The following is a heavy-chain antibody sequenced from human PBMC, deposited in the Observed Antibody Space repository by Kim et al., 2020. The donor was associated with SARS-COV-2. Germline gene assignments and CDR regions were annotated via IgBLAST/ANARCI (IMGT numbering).Heavy chain of an antibody. CDR3: ATYGGNSNFDY. Sequence: SETLSLTCTVSGGSVSSGSYYWSWIRQPPGKGLEWIGYIYYSGSTNYNPSLKSRVTISVDTSKNQFSLKLSSVTAADTAVYYCATYGGNSNFDYWGQGTLVTVSS. J-gene: IGHJ4*02. CDR2: IYYSGST. V-gene: IGHV4-61*01. CDR1: GGSVSSGSYY. D-gene: IGHD4-17*01.